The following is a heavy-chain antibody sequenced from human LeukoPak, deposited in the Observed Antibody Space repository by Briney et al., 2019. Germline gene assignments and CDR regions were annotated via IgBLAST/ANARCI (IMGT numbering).Heavy chain of an antibody. J-gene: IGHJ5*02. D-gene: IGHD2-15*01. CDR1: GYTFTSYD. V-gene: IGHV1-2*02. Sequence: ASVKVSCKASGYTFTSYDINWVRQATGQGLEWMGWINPKSGGTNYAQKFQGRVTMTTDMSMNTAYMELSRLTSDDTAVYYCARAGGRSWFDPWGQGTLVTVSS. CDR2: INPKSGGT. CDR3: ARAGGRSWFDP.